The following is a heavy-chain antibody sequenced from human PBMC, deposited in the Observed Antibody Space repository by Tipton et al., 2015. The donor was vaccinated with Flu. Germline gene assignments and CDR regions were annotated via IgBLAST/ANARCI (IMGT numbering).Heavy chain of an antibody. J-gene: IGHJ2*01. Sequence: LSLTCTVSGGSISSYYWSWIRQPPGKGLEWIGYIYYSGSTNYNPSLKSRVTISVDTSKNQFSLKLSSVTAADTAVYYCARHKNDYRKYWYFDLWGRGTLVTVSS. CDR3: ARHKNDYRKYWYFDL. CDR2: IYYSGST. CDR1: GGSISSYY. V-gene: IGHV4-59*08. D-gene: IGHD4-11*01.